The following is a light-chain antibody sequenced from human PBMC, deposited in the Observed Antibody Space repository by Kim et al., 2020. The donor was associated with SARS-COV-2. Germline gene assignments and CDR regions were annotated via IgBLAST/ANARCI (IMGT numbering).Light chain of an antibody. CDR1: QSVSNN. CDR3: HQYNAWPPGDT. J-gene: IGKJ2*01. V-gene: IGKV3-15*01. CDR2: GAS. Sequence: SPGERVTLPCRASQSVSNNVAWYQPEPGQPPRHLIYGASTRAAGIPARFSGSGSGADFTLTVSSLQSEEFAVYYCHQYNAWPPGDTFGQGTKLEI.